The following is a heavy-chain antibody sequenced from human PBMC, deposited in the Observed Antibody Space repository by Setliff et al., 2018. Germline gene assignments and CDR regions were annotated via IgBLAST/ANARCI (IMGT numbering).Heavy chain of an antibody. CDR1: GGSISSSNW. D-gene: IGHD2-8*02. CDR3: TVYNTGSSKDHY. CDR2: INHSGST. J-gene: IGHJ4*02. V-gene: IGHV4-4*02. Sequence: PSETLSLTCAVSGGSISSSNWWSWVRQPPGKGLEWIGEINHSGSTNYNPSLKSRVTISVDTSENQFSLKLSSVTAADTALYYCTVYNTGSSKDHYWGQGTPVTVSS.